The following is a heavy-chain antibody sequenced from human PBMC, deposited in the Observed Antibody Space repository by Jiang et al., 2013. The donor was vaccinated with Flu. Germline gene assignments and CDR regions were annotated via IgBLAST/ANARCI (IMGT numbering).Heavy chain of an antibody. J-gene: IGHJ4*02. D-gene: IGHD5-18*01. CDR3: ARVGSGYSYGHFDY. V-gene: IGHV4-59*01. CDR1: GGSINSYY. CDR2: IYHSGST. Sequence: GSGLVKPSETLSLTCTVSGGSINSYYWSWIRQPLGKGLEWIGYIYHSGSTNYNPSLKSRVTILVDTSKNQFSLKLSSVTAADTAVYFCARVGSGYSYGHFDYWGQGTLVTVSS.